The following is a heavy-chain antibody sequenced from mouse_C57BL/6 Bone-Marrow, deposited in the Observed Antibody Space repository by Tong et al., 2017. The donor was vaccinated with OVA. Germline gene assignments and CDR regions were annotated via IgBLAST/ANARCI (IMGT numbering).Heavy chain of an antibody. V-gene: IGHV5-6*01. J-gene: IGHJ2*01. CDR2: ISSGGSYT. CDR1: GFTFSSYG. CDR3: ARQPWNWKGYFDY. Sequence: EVQLQESGGDLVKPGGSLKLSCAASGFTFSSYGMSWVRQTPDKRLEWVATISSGGSYTYYPDSVKGRFTISRDNAKNTLYLQMSSLKSEDTAMYYCARQPWNWKGYFDYWGQGTTLTVSS. D-gene: IGHD4-1*01.